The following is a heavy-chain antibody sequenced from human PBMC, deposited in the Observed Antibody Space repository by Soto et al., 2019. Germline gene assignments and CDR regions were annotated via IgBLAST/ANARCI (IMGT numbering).Heavy chain of an antibody. V-gene: IGHV5-51*01. J-gene: IGHJ6*02. CDR2: IYPGDSDT. CDR1: GYSFTSYW. CDR3: ACSYRDYHYYYGMEV. Sequence: HVESLKISCKGSGYSFTSYWIGWVRQMPWKGLEWMGTIYPGDSDTRHSPSFQGQVTISDDKSISTAYLQWSSLKASDTAMYYCACSYRDYHYYYGMEVWGQGTTVAVSS.